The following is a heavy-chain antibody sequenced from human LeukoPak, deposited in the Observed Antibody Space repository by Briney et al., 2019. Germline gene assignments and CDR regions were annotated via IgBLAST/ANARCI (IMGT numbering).Heavy chain of an antibody. CDR3: TTVNDYGDYAYYYYGMDV. J-gene: IGHJ6*02. CDR1: GFTISNAW. Sequence: GGSLRLSCAASGFTISNAWMSWVRQAPGKGLEWVGRIKSKTDGGTTDYAAPVKGRFTISRDDSKNTLYLQMNSLKTEDTAVYYCTTVNDYGDYAYYYYGMDVWGQGTTVTVSS. CDR2: IKSKTDGGTT. D-gene: IGHD4-17*01. V-gene: IGHV3-15*01.